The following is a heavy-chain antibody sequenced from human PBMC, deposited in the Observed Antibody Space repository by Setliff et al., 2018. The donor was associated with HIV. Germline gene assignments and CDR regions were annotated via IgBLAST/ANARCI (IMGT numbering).Heavy chain of an antibody. V-gene: IGHV4-59*01. CDR2: IYYSGST. CDR1: GESFSGYY. Sequence: PSETLSLTCAVYGESFSGYYWSWIRQPPGKGLEWIGYIYYSGSTNYNPSLKSRVTISVDTSQNQFSRKMSSVTAADTAVYYCTSGNLRAGLGYWGQGTLVTVSS. J-gene: IGHJ4*02. D-gene: IGHD6-19*01. CDR3: TSGNLRAGLGY.